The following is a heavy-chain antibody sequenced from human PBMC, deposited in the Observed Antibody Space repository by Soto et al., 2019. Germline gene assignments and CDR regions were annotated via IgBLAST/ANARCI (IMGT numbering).Heavy chain of an antibody. CDR3: ARDSDQQLVLGYYYYGMDV. Sequence: SETLSLTCAVYGGSFSGYYWGWIRQPPGKGLEWIGSIYHSGSTYYNPSLKSRVTISVDTSKNQFSLKLSSVTAADTAVYYCARDSDQQLVLGYYYYGMDVWGQGTTVTVSS. V-gene: IGHV4-38-2*02. CDR1: GGSFSGYY. J-gene: IGHJ6*02. D-gene: IGHD6-13*01. CDR2: IYHSGST.